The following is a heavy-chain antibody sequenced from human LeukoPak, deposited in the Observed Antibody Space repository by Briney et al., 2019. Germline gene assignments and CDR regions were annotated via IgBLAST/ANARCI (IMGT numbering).Heavy chain of an antibody. CDR1: GVSISSGGYY. CDR3: ARENYYTYYFDY. CDR2: IYYSGST. V-gene: IGHV4-31*03. Sequence: SQTLSLTCTVSGVSISSGGYYWSWIRQHPGKGLEWIGYIYYSGSTYYNPSLKSRVTISVDTSKNQFSLKLSSVTAADTAVYYCARENYYTYYFDYWGQGTLVTVSS. J-gene: IGHJ4*02. D-gene: IGHD3-22*01.